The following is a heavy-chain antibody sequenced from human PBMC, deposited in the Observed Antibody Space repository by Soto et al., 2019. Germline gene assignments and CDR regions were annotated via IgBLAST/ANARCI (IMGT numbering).Heavy chain of an antibody. D-gene: IGHD3-10*01. CDR2: IYYSGST. CDR3: ARVFGFGGMDV. J-gene: IGHJ6*02. V-gene: IGHV4-31*11. CDR1: GGSISSGGYY. Sequence: SETLSLTCAVSGGSISSGGYYWSWIRQHPGKGLEWIGYIYYSGSTYYNPSLKSRVTISVDTSKNQFSLKLSSVTAADTAVYYCARVFGFGGMDVWGQGTTVTVSS.